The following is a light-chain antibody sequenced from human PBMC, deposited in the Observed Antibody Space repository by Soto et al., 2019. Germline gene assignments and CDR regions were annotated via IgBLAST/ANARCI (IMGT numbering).Light chain of an antibody. CDR1: SRDVGAYNL. J-gene: IGLJ2*01. CDR3: SSFPSRNALV. CDR2: EVR. V-gene: IGLV2-14*01. Sequence: QSVLTQPASVSGSPGQSITISCSGTSRDVGAYNLVSWYQQFPGKGPKLLIYEVRHRPSGVSYRFSGSKSGNTASLTISSLLPEDEAVYFCSSFPSRNALVFGGGTKVTVL.